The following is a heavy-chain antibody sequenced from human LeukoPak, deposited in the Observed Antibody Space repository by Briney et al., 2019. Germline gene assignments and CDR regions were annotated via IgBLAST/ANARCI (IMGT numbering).Heavy chain of an antibody. CDR3: ARGLGYCSSTSCYDYFDY. Sequence: SETLSLTCTVSGGSISSITYYWGWIRQPPGKGLEWVGHMYYRGNTFYNPSLKSRVTISVDTSKNQFSLKLSSVTAADTAVYYCARGLGYCSSTSCYDYFDYWGQGALVTVSS. CDR1: GGSISSITYY. V-gene: IGHV4-39*07. CDR2: MYYRGNT. D-gene: IGHD2-2*01. J-gene: IGHJ4*02.